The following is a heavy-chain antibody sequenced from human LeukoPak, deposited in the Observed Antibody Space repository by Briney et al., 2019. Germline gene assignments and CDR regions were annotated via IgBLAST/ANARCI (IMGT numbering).Heavy chain of an antibody. Sequence: SETLSLTCTVSGGSVTSYYWSWIRQSPGKGLEYIGYIHYSGSTNYNPSLKSRVTMSLDTPKNQFSLKLRSVTAADTAVYYCARDAEGTSFWGQGTLVTVAS. J-gene: IGHJ4*02. CDR1: GGSVTSYY. V-gene: IGHV4-59*02. CDR2: IHYSGST. CDR3: ARDAEGTSF. D-gene: IGHD1-14*01.